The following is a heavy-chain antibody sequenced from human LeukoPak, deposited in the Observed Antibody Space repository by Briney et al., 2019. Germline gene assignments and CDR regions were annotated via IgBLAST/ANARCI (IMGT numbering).Heavy chain of an antibody. D-gene: IGHD5-18*01. V-gene: IGHV3-30*18. CDR1: GFTFSSYG. CDR2: ISYDARSN. J-gene: IGHJ3*02. CDR3: AKDGGTAMVTDAFDI. Sequence: QSGGSLRLSCVTSGFTFSSYGMHWVRQVPGKGLEWVAVISYDARSNYHVDSVKGRFTISRDNSKNTLYLQMNSLRVEDMAVYYCAKDGGTAMVTDAFDIWGQGTMVTVSS.